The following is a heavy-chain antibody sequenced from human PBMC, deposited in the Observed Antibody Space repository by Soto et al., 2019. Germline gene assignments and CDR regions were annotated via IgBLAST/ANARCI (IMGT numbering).Heavy chain of an antibody. D-gene: IGHD2-15*01. J-gene: IGHJ4*02. Sequence: ASVKVSCKASGYTFTSYGISWVRQAPGQGLEWMGWISAYNGNTNYAQKLQGRVTMTTDTSTSTAYMELRSLRSDDTAVYYCARDLCSGGSCYFVYWGQGTLVTVSS. CDR1: GYTFTSYG. V-gene: IGHV1-18*01. CDR3: ARDLCSGGSCYFVY. CDR2: ISAYNGNT.